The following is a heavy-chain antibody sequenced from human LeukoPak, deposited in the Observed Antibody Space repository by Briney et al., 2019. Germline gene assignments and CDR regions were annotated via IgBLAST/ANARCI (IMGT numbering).Heavy chain of an antibody. CDR3: AGQPCGGDCSPIDY. CDR1: GYTFTGYY. CDR2: INPNSGGT. D-gene: IGHD2-21*02. J-gene: IGHJ4*02. Sequence: ASVKVSCKASGYTFTGYYMHWVRQAPGQGLEWMGWINPNSGGTNYAQKFQGRVTMTRDTSISTAYMELSRLRSDDTAVYYCAGQPCGGDCSPIDYWGQGTLVTVSS. V-gene: IGHV1-2*02.